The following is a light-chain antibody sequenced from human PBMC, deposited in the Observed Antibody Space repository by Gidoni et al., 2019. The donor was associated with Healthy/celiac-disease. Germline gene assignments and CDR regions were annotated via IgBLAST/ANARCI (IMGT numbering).Light chain of an antibody. Sequence: IQMTQSPSSLSASVGDRVTITCQASQDISNYLNWYQQKPGKAPKLLIYDASHLETGVPSRFSGSGSGTDFTFTISSLQPEDIATYYCQQYDNHPPSGSFGQGTKLEIK. J-gene: IGKJ2*04. CDR3: QQYDNHPPSGS. CDR1: QDISNY. CDR2: DAS. V-gene: IGKV1-33*01.